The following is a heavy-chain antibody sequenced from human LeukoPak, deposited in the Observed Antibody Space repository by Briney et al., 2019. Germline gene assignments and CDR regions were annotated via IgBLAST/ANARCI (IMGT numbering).Heavy chain of an antibody. CDR3: AKCFYSSGYYLHYFDY. CDR2: ISYDGSNK. V-gene: IGHV3-30*18. CDR1: GVTFSSYG. D-gene: IGHD3-22*01. J-gene: IGHJ4*02. Sequence: PGGSLRLSCAASGVTFSSYGMHLVRQAPGKGLEWVAVISYDGSNKYYADSVKGRFTISRDNSKNTLYLQMNSLRAEDTAVYYCAKCFYSSGYYLHYFDYWGQGTLVTVSS.